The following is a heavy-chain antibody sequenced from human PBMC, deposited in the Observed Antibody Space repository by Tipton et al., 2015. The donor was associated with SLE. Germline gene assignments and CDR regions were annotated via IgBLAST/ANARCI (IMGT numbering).Heavy chain of an antibody. CDR3: ARTWSFNWFAP. Sequence: TLSLTCTVSGGSITSGAYYWGWVRQPPGKGLEWIGGVYYSGSTNYNPSLKSRVTISVDTSKSQFSLKLTSVTAADTAVYYCARTWSFNWFAPWGQGTLVTVSS. V-gene: IGHV4-39*07. J-gene: IGHJ5*02. CDR2: VYYSGST. CDR1: GGSITSGAYY.